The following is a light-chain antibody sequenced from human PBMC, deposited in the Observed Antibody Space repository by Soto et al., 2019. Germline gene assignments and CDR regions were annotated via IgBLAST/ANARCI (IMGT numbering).Light chain of an antibody. CDR2: EVS. CDR3: SSYTSSNTLV. J-gene: IGLJ2*01. CDR1: SSDVGGYNY. V-gene: IGLV2-14*01. Sequence: QSALTQPASVSGSPGQSITISCTGTSSDVGGYNYVSWYQQHPGKAPKLMIYEVSNRPSGVSNRFSGSKSGNTASLTISGLQGEDEADYYCSSYTSSNTLVFGGGTQLTVL.